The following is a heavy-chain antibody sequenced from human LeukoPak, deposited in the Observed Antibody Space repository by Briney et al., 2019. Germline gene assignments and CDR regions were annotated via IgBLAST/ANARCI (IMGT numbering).Heavy chain of an antibody. D-gene: IGHD3-3*01. CDR3: ARTVSYYDFWSGYDNWFDP. V-gene: IGHV1-69*13. J-gene: IGHJ5*02. CDR2: IIPIFGTA. CDR1: GGTFSSYA. Sequence: SVKVSCKASGGTFSSYAISWVRQAPGQGLEWMGGIIPIFGTANYAQKFQGRVTITADESTSTAYMELSSLRSEDTAVYYCARTVSYYDFWSGYDNWFDPWGQGTLVPVSS.